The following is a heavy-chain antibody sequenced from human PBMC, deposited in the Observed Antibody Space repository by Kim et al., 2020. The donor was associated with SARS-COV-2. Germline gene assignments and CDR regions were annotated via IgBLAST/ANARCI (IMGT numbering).Heavy chain of an antibody. D-gene: IGHD1-26*01. CDR1: GFTFSDYY. J-gene: IGHJ3*01. V-gene: IGHV3-11*01. Sequence: GGSLRLSCAASGFTFSDYYLTWIRQAPGKGLEWVSYISGSGAITDYADSVKDRFTISRDNAKNSLYLQMNSLRGEDTAIYYCARDGRLYTGTFVGGFDFWGPGTMVAVSS. CDR2: ISGSGAIT. CDR3: ARDGRLYTGTFVGGFDF.